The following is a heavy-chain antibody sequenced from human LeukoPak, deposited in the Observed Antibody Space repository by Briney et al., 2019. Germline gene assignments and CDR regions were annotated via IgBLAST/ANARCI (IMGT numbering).Heavy chain of an antibody. CDR3: ARDYCTTTRCYPNYFDY. CDR1: GDSISSNSYY. CDR2: IYYSGST. J-gene: IGHJ4*02. D-gene: IGHD2-2*01. V-gene: IGHV4-61*01. Sequence: SETLSLTCTVSGDSISSNSYYWGWIRQPPGKGLEWIGYIYYSGSTNYNPSLKSRVTISVDTSKNQFSLKLSSVTAADTAVYYCARDYCTTTRCYPNYFDYWGQGTLVTVSS.